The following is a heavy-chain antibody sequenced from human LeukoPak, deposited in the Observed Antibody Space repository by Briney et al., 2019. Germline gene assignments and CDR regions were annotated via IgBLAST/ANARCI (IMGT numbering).Heavy chain of an antibody. CDR1: GFTFSSYG. Sequence: PGGSLRLSCAASGFTFSSYGVHWVRQAPGKGLEWVAFIRYDGSNKYYADSVKGRFTISRDNSKNTLYLQMNSLRAEDTAVYYCAKEWYDAFDIWGQGTMVTVSS. CDR3: AKEWYDAFDI. CDR2: IRYDGSNK. D-gene: IGHD2-15*01. J-gene: IGHJ3*02. V-gene: IGHV3-30*02.